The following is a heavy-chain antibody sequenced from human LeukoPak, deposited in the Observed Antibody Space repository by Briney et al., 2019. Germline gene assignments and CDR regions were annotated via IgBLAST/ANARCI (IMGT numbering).Heavy chain of an antibody. V-gene: IGHV4-39*07. CDR1: SASINSSSYY. D-gene: IGHD6-13*01. J-gene: IGHJ3*02. CDR3: ARSPILSYSSSWYSRTFDI. Sequence: PSETLSLTCTVSSASINSSSYYWGWIRQPPGKGLEWIGNIYYSGSTYYNPSLRSRVTISVDTSKNQFSLKLSSVTAADTAVYYCARSPILSYSSSWYSRTFDIWGQGTMVTVSS. CDR2: IYYSGST.